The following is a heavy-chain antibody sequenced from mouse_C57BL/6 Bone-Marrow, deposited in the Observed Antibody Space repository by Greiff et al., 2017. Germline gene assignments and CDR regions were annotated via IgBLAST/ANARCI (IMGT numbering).Heavy chain of an antibody. CDR2: IDPNSGGT. Sequence: QVQLQQSGAELVKPGASVKLSCTASGFNIKDYYMHWVKQRTEQGLEWIGRIDPNSGGTKYNEKFKSKATLTVDKPSSTAYMQLSSLTSEDSAVYYCARDYGSSYEAMDYWGQGTSVTVSS. J-gene: IGHJ4*01. CDR1: GFNIKDYY. D-gene: IGHD1-1*01. CDR3: ARDYGSSYEAMDY. V-gene: IGHV1-72*01.